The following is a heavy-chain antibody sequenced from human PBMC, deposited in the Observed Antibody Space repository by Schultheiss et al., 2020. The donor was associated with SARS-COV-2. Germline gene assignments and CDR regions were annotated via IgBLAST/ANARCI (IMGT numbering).Heavy chain of an antibody. V-gene: IGHV3-53*01. J-gene: IGHJ4*02. CDR2: ISGSGGST. CDR1: GFTVSSNY. CDR3: ARGGRGYYGSGSYYYY. D-gene: IGHD3-10*01. Sequence: GESLKISCAASGFTVSSNYMSWVRQAPGKGLEWVSVISGSGGSTYYADSVKGRFTISRDNAKNSLYLQMNSLRAEDTAVYYCARGGRGYYGSGSYYYYWGQGTLVTVSS.